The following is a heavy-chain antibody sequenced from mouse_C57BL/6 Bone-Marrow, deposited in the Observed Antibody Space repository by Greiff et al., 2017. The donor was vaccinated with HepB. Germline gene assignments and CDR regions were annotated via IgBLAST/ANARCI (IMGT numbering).Heavy chain of an antibody. CDR1: GYTFTSYW. Sequence: QVHVKQPGAELVKPGASVKLSCKASGYTFTSYWMHWVKQRPGQGLEWIGMIHPNSGSTNYNEKFKSKATLTVDKSSSTAYMQLSSLTSEDSAVYYCASSYYSNLYYFDYWGQGTTLTVSS. CDR3: ASSYYSNLYYFDY. CDR2: IHPNSGST. V-gene: IGHV1-64*01. D-gene: IGHD2-5*01. J-gene: IGHJ2*01.